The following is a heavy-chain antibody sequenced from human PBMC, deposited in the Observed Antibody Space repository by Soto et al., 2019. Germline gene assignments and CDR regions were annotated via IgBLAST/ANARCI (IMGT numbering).Heavy chain of an antibody. CDR2: INPNSGDT. Sequence: ASVKVSCKASGYTFTGYYMHWVRQAPGQGLEWMGWINPNSGDTNYAQKFQGWVTMTRDTSISTAYMELSRLRSDDTAVYYCAADHSTIFGAVWSSDDWGQGPLVTVSS. J-gene: IGHJ4*02. V-gene: IGHV1-2*04. CDR1: GYTFTGYY. D-gene: IGHD3-3*01. CDR3: AADHSTIFGAVWSSDD.